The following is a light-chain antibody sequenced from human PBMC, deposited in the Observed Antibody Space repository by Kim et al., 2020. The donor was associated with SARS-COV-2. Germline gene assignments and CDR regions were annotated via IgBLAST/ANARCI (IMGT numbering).Light chain of an antibody. V-gene: IGLV2-11*01. CDR3: CSYAGTYTWV. CDR2: DVT. Sequence: GQSITISCAGPSTNIGGYDYVSWYQQHPGKVPKLMIYDVTRRPSGVPDRFSGTKSGSTASLTISWLQAEDEADYYCCSYAGTYTWVFGGGTQLTVL. CDR1: STNIGGYDY. J-gene: IGLJ3*02.